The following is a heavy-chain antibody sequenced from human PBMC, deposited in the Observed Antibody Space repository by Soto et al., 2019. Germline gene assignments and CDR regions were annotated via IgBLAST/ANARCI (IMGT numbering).Heavy chain of an antibody. D-gene: IGHD3-16*01. CDR3: ARSGRNAYYNMDV. V-gene: IGHV5-51*01. CDR2: IYPGDSDT. Sequence: GESLKISCKGSGYSFPTFWIGWVRQMPGKGLEWMGVIYPGDSDTRYSPSLQGQVTISADRSISTAYLQWSSLKASDTAIYYCARSGRNAYYNMDVWGQGTTVTVSS. CDR1: GYSFPTFW. J-gene: IGHJ6*02.